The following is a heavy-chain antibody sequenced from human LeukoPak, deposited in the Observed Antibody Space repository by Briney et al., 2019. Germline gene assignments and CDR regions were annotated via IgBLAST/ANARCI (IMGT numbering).Heavy chain of an antibody. CDR3: AKDRVRGSSWWGICWFDP. J-gene: IGHJ5*02. CDR1: GFTFSSYG. D-gene: IGHD6-13*01. V-gene: IGHV3-23*01. Sequence: PGGSLRLSCAASGFTFSSYGMSWVRQAPGQGLEWVSAISGSGGSTYYADSVKGRFTISRDNSKNTLYLQMNSLRAEDTAVYYCAKDRVRGSSWWGICWFDPWGQGTLVTVSS. CDR2: ISGSGGST.